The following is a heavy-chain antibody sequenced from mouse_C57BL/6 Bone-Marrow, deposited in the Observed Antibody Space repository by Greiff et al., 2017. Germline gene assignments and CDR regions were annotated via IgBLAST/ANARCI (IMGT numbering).Heavy chain of an antibody. J-gene: IGHJ2*01. V-gene: IGHV1-59*01. D-gene: IGHD1-1*01. CDR3: AREGLRRCGYYFDY. CDR1: GYTFTSYW. CDR2: IDPSDSYT. Sequence: VQLQQPGAELVRPGTSVKLSCKASGYTFTSYWMHWVKQRPGQGLEWIGVIDPSDSYTNYNQKFKGKATLTVDTSSSTAYMHLSSLTSEDSAVYYCAREGLRRCGYYFDYWGQGTTLTVSS.